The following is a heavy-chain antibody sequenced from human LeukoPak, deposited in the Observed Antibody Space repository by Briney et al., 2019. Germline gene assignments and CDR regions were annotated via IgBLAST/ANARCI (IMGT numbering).Heavy chain of an antibody. V-gene: IGHV3-30*18. CDR1: GFTFSTFG. Sequence: GGSLRLSCAASGFTFSTFGMHWVRQAPGKGLEWVAVILNDGSSKYYADSVKGRFTISRDNSKNTLYLQMNSLRAEDSAVYYYAKDLDSSGYSYWGQGALVTVSS. J-gene: IGHJ4*02. CDR2: ILNDGSSK. D-gene: IGHD3-22*01. CDR3: AKDLDSSGYSY.